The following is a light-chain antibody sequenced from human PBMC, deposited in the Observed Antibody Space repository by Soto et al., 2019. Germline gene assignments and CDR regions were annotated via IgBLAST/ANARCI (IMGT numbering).Light chain of an antibody. J-gene: IGKJ3*01. CDR1: HSVSSY. V-gene: IGKV3-11*01. CDR2: DVS. CDR3: QQYDGAPLT. Sequence: EIVLTQSPATLSLSPGDRATLSCRASHSVSSYLAWYQQRPGQAPRLLIYDVSNRATGIPARFSGSGSGTDFNLTISSLEPEDFAVYYCQQYDGAPLTFGPGTKVDVK.